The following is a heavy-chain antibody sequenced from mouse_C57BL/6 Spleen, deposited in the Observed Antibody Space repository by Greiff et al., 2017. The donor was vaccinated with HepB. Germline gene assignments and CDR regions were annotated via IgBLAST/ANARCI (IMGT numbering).Heavy chain of an antibody. CDR1: GYTFTSYG. V-gene: IGHV1-81*01. D-gene: IGHD1-1*01. J-gene: IGHJ1*03. Sequence: QVQLQQSGAELARPGASVKLSCKASGYTFTSYGISWVKQRTGQGLEWIGEIYPRSGNTYYNEKFKGKATLTADKSSSTAYMELRSLTSEDSAVYFCARAHYYGSSQGYFDVWGTGTTVTVSS. CDR2: IYPRSGNT. CDR3: ARAHYYGSSQGYFDV.